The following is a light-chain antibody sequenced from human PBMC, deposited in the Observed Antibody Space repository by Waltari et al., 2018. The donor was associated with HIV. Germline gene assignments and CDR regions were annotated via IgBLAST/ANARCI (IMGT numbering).Light chain of an antibody. CDR2: GPS. CDR1: QSVSNN. V-gene: IGKV3-15*01. Sequence: EIVMTQSPATLSVSPGERATLSCRASQSVSNNLAWYQQKPGQAPRLLIYGPSTRATGTPARFSASGSGTEFTLTISSLQSEDFAIYYCQQYNEWPRTFGQGTRWKSN. J-gene: IGKJ1*01. CDR3: QQYNEWPRT.